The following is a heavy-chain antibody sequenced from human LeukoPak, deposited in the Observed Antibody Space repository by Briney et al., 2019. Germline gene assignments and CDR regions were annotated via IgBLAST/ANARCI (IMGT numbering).Heavy chain of an antibody. D-gene: IGHD6-25*01. CDR3: AKEGLAAAGTGGFLDY. J-gene: IGHJ4*02. CDR2: IRYDGSNK. CDR1: GFTFNIYG. V-gene: IGHV3-30*02. Sequence: PGGSLRPSCAASGFTFNIYGMHWVRQAPGKGLEWVGYIRYDGSNKYYADSVKGRFTFSRDNAKKTLYLQLNSLRTEDTAVYYCAKEGLAAAGTGGFLDYWGQGTLVTVSS.